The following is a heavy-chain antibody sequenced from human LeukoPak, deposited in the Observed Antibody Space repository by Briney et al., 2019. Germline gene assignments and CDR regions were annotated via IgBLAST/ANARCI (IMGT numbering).Heavy chain of an antibody. CDR1: GGTFSSYA. CDR3: ATERRYSSSWRAFDY. V-gene: IGHV1-24*01. Sequence: ASVKVSCKASGGTFSSYAISWVRQAPGKGLEWMGGFDPEDGETIYAQKFQGRVTMTEDTSTDTAYMELSSLRSEDTAVYYCATERRYSSSWRAFDYWGQGTLVTVSS. J-gene: IGHJ4*02. CDR2: FDPEDGET. D-gene: IGHD6-13*01.